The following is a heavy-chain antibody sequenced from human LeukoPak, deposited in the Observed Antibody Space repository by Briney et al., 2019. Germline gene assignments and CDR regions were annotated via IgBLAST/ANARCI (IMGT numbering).Heavy chain of an antibody. CDR1: GGTFSSYA. V-gene: IGHV1-69*05. Sequence: ASVKVSCKASGGTFSSYAISWVRQAPGQGLEWMGGIIPIFGTANYAQKFQGRVTITTDESTSTAYMELSSLRSEDTAVYYCARDLMVATNYGMDVWGQGTTVTVSS. D-gene: IGHD5-12*01. CDR3: ARDLMVATNYGMDV. CDR2: IIPIFGTA. J-gene: IGHJ6*02.